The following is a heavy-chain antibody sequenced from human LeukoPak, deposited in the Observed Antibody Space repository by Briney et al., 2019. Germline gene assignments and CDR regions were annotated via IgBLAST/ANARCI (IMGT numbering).Heavy chain of an antibody. CDR1: GFTFSSYW. V-gene: IGHV3-7*03. CDR2: MKQDGSEK. Sequence: SGGSLRLSCAASGFTFSSYWMSWVRQAPGQGLEWVANMKQDGSEKYYVDSVKGRFTISRDNAKNSLYLQMNSLRAEDTAVYYCARAPYYSHVEFYFDYWGQGTLVTVSS. CDR3: ARAPYYSHVEFYFDY. J-gene: IGHJ4*02. D-gene: IGHD3-22*01.